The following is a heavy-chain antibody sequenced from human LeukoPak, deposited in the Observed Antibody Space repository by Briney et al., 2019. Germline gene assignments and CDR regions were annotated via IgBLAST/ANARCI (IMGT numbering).Heavy chain of an antibody. V-gene: IGHV5-51*01. CDR1: GYSFTSYW. D-gene: IGHD4-17*01. CDR3: ARHGTTVTDLDAFDI. Sequence: GESLKISCKGSGYSFTSYWIGWVRQMPGKGLEWMGIIYPGDSDTRYSPSFQGQVTISADKSISTAYLQWSSLKASDTAIYYCARHGTTVTDLDAFDIWGQGTMVTVSS. J-gene: IGHJ3*02. CDR2: IYPGDSDT.